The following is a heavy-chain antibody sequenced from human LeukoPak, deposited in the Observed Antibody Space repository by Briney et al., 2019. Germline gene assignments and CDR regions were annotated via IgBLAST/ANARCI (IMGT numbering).Heavy chain of an antibody. V-gene: IGHV1-8*01. CDR1: GYTFTSYD. J-gene: IGHJ3*02. D-gene: IGHD5-12*01. CDR2: VNPNSGNT. Sequence: ASVKVSCKASGYTFTSYDINWVRQATGQGLEWMGWVNPNSGNTGYAQKFQGRVTMTRNTSISTAYMELSSLRSEDTAVYYCARGGGLRDAFDIWGQGTVVTVSS. CDR3: ARGGGLRDAFDI.